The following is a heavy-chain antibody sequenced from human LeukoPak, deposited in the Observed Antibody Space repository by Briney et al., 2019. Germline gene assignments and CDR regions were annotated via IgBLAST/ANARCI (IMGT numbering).Heavy chain of an antibody. J-gene: IGHJ3*01. D-gene: IGHD3-16*01. CDR3: ARDDYGVFDAFDV. CDR2: VYNTGST. Sequence: PSETLSLTCTVSGGSTSSHFWXXXRQPPGXXXXWLGYVYNTGSTNYNPSLQSRVTXTLDASXXQFYLKLTSVTAADTAVYFCARDDYGVFDAFDVWGQGTVVTVSS. V-gene: IGHV4-59*08. CDR1: GGSTSSHF.